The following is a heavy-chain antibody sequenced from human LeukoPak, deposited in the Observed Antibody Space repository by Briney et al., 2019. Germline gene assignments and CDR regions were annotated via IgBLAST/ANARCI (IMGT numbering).Heavy chain of an antibody. D-gene: IGHD5-18*01. V-gene: IGHV3-30-3*01. Sequence: GGSLRLSCAASGFTFSSYAMHWVRQAPGKGLEWVAVISYDGSNKYYADSVKGRFTISRDNSKNTLYLQMNSLRAEDTAVYYCARDWEYSYGREFDYWGQGTLVTVSS. CDR2: ISYDGSNK. J-gene: IGHJ4*02. CDR3: ARDWEYSYGREFDY. CDR1: GFTFSSYA.